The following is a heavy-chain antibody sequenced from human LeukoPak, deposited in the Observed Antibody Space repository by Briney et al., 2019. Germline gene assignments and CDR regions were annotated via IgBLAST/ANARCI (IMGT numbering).Heavy chain of an antibody. J-gene: IGHJ4*02. Sequence: ASVKVSCKASGYSFTNYGMHWVRQGPGQRLEWMGWINTGNGNRKYSQEFQGRVSITRDTSANTAYMELSSLRSEDMAVYYCARAVKYRSGPLTDLLPYYFDYWGQGTLVTVSS. CDR2: INTGNGNR. CDR1: GYSFTNYG. V-gene: IGHV1-3*03. D-gene: IGHD6-19*01. CDR3: ARAVKYRSGPLTDLLPYYFDY.